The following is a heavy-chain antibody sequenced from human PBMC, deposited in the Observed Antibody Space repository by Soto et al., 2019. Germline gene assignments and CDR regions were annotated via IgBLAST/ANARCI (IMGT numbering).Heavy chain of an antibody. D-gene: IGHD1-1*01. CDR3: ANLDWSQLPNNFDY. Sequence: PGGSLRLSCAASGFTFSSYAMSWVRQAPGKGLEWVSVISSNVFTTYYADSVKGRFTISRDNSKSTLYLQLNNLRAEDTAVYYCANLDWSQLPNNFDYWGQGTLVTVSS. CDR1: GFTFSSYA. V-gene: IGHV3-23*01. CDR2: ISSNVFTT. J-gene: IGHJ4*02.